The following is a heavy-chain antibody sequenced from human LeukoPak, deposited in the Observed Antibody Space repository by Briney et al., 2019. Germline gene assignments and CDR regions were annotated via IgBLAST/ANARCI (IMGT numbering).Heavy chain of an antibody. V-gene: IGHV4-59*08. CDR3: ARRGYSSRWAWFDP. J-gene: IGHJ5*02. Sequence: SETLSLTCTVSGGSISSYYWSWIRQPPGKGLEWIGYIYYSGSTNYNPSLKSRVTISVDTSKNQFSLKLSSVTAADTAVYYCARRGYSSRWAWFDPWGQGTLVTVSS. CDR2: IYYSGST. D-gene: IGHD6-13*01. CDR1: GGSISSYY.